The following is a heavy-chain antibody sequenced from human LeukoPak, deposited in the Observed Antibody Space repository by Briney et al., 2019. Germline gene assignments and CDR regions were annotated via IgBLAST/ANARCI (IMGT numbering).Heavy chain of an antibody. J-gene: IGHJ6*02. CDR2: INPSGGST. Sequence: VASVKVSCKASGYTFTSYYMHWVRQAPGQGLEWMGIINPSGGSTSYAQKFQGRVTMTRDTSTSTVYMELSSLRSEDTAVYYCATIERLPFYYYGMDVWGQGTTVTVSS. CDR3: ATIERLPFYYYGMDV. CDR1: GYTFTSYY. V-gene: IGHV1-46*01. D-gene: IGHD6-25*01.